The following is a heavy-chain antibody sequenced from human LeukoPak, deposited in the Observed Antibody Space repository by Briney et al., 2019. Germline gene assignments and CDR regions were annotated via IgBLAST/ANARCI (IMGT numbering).Heavy chain of an antibody. Sequence: GGSLRLSCAASGFTFSSYSMNWVRQAPGKGLEWVSYISSSSSTIYYADSVKGRFTISRDNAKNSLYLQMNSLRAEDTAIYYCAREYCGGDCYSPWGQGTMVIVSS. J-gene: IGHJ3*01. D-gene: IGHD2-21*02. CDR2: ISSSSSTI. CDR1: GFTFSSYS. V-gene: IGHV3-48*01. CDR3: AREYCGGDCYSP.